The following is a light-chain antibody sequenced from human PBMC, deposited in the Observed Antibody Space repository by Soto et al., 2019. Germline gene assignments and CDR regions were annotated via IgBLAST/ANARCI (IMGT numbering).Light chain of an antibody. V-gene: IGKV3-20*01. J-gene: IGKJ5*01. Sequence: ENRLTQSPGTLSLSPGERGTLSCRASQSVSSNYLAWYQQKPGQAPRLLISGASSRATGIPDRFSGSGSGTDFTLTITGLVPEDFAVYYCQQYGTSPLPFGGGTRLEIK. CDR3: QQYGTSPLP. CDR2: GAS. CDR1: QSVSSNY.